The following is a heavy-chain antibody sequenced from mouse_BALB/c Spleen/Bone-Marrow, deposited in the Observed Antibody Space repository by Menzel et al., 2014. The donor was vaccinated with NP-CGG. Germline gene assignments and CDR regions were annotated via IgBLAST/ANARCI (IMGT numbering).Heavy chain of an antibody. J-gene: IGHJ2*01. CDR3: ARGYYDGY. Sequence: DVKLVESGGGLVQPGGSLRLSCATSGFTFXDYFMTWVRQPPGKALEWLGFIRNKANGYTTEYSASVKGRFTISRNNSQSILYLQMNTLRAEDSATYYCARGYYDGYWGQGTTLTVSS. D-gene: IGHD1-1*01. CDR2: IRNKANGYTT. V-gene: IGHV7-3*02. CDR1: GFTFXDYF.